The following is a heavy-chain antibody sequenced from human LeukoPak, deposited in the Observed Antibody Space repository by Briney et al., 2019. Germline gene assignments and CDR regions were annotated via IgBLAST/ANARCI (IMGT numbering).Heavy chain of an antibody. J-gene: IGHJ4*02. CDR1: GYTFTDYF. D-gene: IGHD1-1*01. CDR2: IDPNSAGT. V-gene: IGHV1-2*02. CDR3: AKEVGHNGRFDY. Sequence: ASVKVSCTASGYTFTDYFMHWVRQTPGQGLEWMGWIDPNSAGTLYSQKFPGRVSMTRDMSINTIYMELSSLRSDDTAVYYCAKEVGHNGRFDYWGQGTLVTVSP.